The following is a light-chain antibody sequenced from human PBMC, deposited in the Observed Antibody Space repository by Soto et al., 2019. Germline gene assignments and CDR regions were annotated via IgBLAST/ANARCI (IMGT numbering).Light chain of an antibody. CDR1: QSVSNNY. Sequence: TGSTLSPCTLSLSPGERATLSCRASQSVSNNYLAWYQQKPGQAPRLLIYDASSRATGIPDRFSGGGSGTDFTLTISRLEPEDFAVYYCQQFSSYPLTFAGGTKVDI. CDR2: DAS. J-gene: IGKJ4*01. V-gene: IGKV3-20*01. CDR3: QQFSSYPLT.